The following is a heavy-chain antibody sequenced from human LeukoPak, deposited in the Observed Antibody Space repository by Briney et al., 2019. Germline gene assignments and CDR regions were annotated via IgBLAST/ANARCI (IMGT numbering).Heavy chain of an antibody. V-gene: IGHV3-23*01. CDR3: AEDRRELLLPHFDY. CDR2: ISGSGGST. J-gene: IGHJ4*02. D-gene: IGHD1-26*01. Sequence: GGSLRLSCAASGFTFSSYAMSWVRQAPGKGLEWVSAISGSGGSTYYADSVKGRFTISRDNSKNTLYLQMNSLRAEDTAVYYCAEDRRELLLPHFDYWGQGTLVTVSS. CDR1: GFTFSSYA.